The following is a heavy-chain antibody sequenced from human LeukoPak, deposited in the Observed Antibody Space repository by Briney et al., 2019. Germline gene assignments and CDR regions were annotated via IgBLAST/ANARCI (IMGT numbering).Heavy chain of an antibody. Sequence: SETLSLTCAVYGGSFSGYYWSWIRQPPGKGLEWIGEINHSGSTNYNPSLKSRVTISVDTSKNQFSLKLSSVTAADTAVYYCAGHGGGPTAPFDYWGQGTLVTVSS. CDR1: GGSFSGYY. CDR3: AGHGGGPTAPFDY. D-gene: IGHD2-15*01. J-gene: IGHJ4*02. V-gene: IGHV4-34*01. CDR2: INHSGST.